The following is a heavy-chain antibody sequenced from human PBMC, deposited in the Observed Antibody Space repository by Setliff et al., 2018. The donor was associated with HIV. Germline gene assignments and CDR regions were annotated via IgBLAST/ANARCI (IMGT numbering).Heavy chain of an antibody. J-gene: IGHJ4*02. Sequence: PTETLSLTCAVYGGSFSGYYWTWIRQPPGKGLEWIGEINHSGSTNYNPSLKSRVTISVDTSKNQFSLKLTSVTAADTAVYYCASGWVRQSRRFGGVIVLPPFDYWGQGTLVTVSS. CDR3: ASGWVRQSRRFGGVIVLPPFDY. D-gene: IGHD3-16*02. CDR2: INHSGST. V-gene: IGHV4-34*01. CDR1: GGSFSGYY.